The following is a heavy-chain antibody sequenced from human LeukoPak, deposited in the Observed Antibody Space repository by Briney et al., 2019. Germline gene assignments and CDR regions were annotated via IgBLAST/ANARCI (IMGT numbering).Heavy chain of an antibody. CDR2: ISGSGGST. D-gene: IGHD3-3*01. Sequence: GSLRLSCAASGFTFSSYAMSWVRQAPGKGLEWVSAISGSGGSTYYADSVKGRFTISRDNSKNTLYLQMNSLRAEDTAVYYCAKAQPPVVFGVVISGAGWFDPWGQGTLVTVSS. CDR3: AKAQPPVVFGVVISGAGWFDP. CDR1: GFTFSSYA. V-gene: IGHV3-23*01. J-gene: IGHJ5*02.